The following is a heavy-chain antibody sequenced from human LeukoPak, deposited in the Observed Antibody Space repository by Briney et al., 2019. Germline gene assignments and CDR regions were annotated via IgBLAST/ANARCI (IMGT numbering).Heavy chain of an antibody. V-gene: IGHV4-34*01. Sequence: PSETLSLTCAVYGGSFSGYYWSWIRQPPGKGLEWIGEINHSGSTNYNPSLKSRVTISVDTSKNQFSLKLSSVTAADTAVYYCARAAYCGGDCYPHSDAFDIWGQGTMVTVSS. D-gene: IGHD2-21*02. CDR2: INHSGST. J-gene: IGHJ3*02. CDR1: GGSFSGYY. CDR3: ARAAYCGGDCYPHSDAFDI.